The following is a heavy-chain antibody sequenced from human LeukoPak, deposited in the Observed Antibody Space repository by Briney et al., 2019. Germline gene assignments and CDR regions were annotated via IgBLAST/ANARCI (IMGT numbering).Heavy chain of an antibody. CDR3: ARGAGYSSGWYWDYFDY. J-gene: IGHJ4*02. D-gene: IGHD6-19*01. CDR1: GYTFTDYY. CDR2: INPNSGGT. V-gene: IGHV1-2*02. Sequence: AASVKVSCKASGYTFTDYYMHWVRQAPGQGLEWMGWINPNSGGTNYAQKFQGRVTMTRDTSISTAYMELSRLRSDDTAVYYCARGAGYSSGWYWDYFDYWGQGTLVTVSS.